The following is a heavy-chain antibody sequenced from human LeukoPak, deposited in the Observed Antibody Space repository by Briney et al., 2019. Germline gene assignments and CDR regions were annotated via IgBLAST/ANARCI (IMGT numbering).Heavy chain of an antibody. J-gene: IGHJ4*02. Sequence: PGGSLRLSCAASGFTFNSYGMHWVRQAQGKGLEWVAVIWYDGSKKHYAESVKGRFTISRDNSINTLYLQMNSLRAEDTALYYCARDRGSWSDFWGQGTLVTVSS. CDR3: ARDRGSWSDF. CDR2: IWYDGSKK. D-gene: IGHD6-13*01. V-gene: IGHV3-33*01. CDR1: GFTFNSYG.